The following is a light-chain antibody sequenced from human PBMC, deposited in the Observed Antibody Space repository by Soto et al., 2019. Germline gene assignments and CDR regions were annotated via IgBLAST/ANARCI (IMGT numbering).Light chain of an antibody. CDR3: QQYGRLVT. CDR1: ETINNNY. Sequence: EIVLAQSPGTLSLSPGERATLSCRASETINNNYLAWYQQKPGQPPRNLIHAASSRVTGIPDRFRGSGSGTDFMLTINRLEPEDSAVYYCQQYGRLVTFGGGTKVEI. CDR2: AAS. J-gene: IGKJ4*01. V-gene: IGKV3-20*01.